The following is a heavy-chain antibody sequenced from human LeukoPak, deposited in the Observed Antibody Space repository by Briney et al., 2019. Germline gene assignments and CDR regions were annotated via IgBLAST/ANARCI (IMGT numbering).Heavy chain of an antibody. V-gene: IGHV3-23*01. J-gene: IGHJ4*02. CDR1: GFTFDDYG. D-gene: IGHD5-18*01. CDR2: ISGSGGST. CDR3: AKDDRIQTRRYSYKY. Sequence: PGGSLRLSCAASGFTFDDYGMSWVRQAPGKGLEWVSTISGSGGSTSYADSVKGRFTISRDNSKNTLYLQMNSLRGEDTAVYYCAKDDRIQTRRYSYKYWGQGTLVTVSS.